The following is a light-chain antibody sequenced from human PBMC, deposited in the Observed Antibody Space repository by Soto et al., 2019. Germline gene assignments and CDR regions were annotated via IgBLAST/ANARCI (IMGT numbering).Light chain of an antibody. V-gene: IGLV6-57*01. CDR1: SGSIASNY. CDR3: QSYDSSNRV. Sequence: NFMLTQPHSVSESPGQTVTISCTRSSGSIASNYVQWYQQRPGSSPTTVIYEDNQRPSGVPDRFSGSIDSSSNSASLTISGLKTDDEADYYCQSYDSSNRVFGGGTKLTVL. J-gene: IGLJ3*02. CDR2: EDN.